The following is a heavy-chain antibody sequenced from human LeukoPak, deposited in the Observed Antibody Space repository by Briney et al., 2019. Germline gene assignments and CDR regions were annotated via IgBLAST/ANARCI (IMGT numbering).Heavy chain of an antibody. CDR3: ARDGDGSGSYYDGAFDI. J-gene: IGHJ3*02. D-gene: IGHD3-10*01. CDR2: IYYSGST. Sequence: PSETLSLTCTVSGGSISSSSYYWGWIRQPPGKGLEWIGSIYYSGSTYYNPSLKSRVTISVDTSKNQFSLKLSSVTAADTAVCYCARDGDGSGSYYDGAFDIWGQGTMVTVSS. V-gene: IGHV4-39*07. CDR1: GGSISSSSYY.